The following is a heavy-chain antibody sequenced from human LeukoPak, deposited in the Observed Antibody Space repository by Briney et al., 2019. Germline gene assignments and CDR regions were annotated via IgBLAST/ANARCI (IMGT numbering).Heavy chain of an antibody. Sequence: PGRSLRLSCAESGFSFSSYGMHWVRQAPGKGLEWVAVIWYDGSNKYYADSVKGRFTISRDNSKNTLYLQMNSLRAEDTAVYFCARDHGYNWSDGGGLDCWGQGTLVTVSS. D-gene: IGHD1-1*01. CDR2: IWYDGSNK. V-gene: IGHV3-33*01. J-gene: IGHJ4*02. CDR1: GFSFSSYG. CDR3: ARDHGYNWSDGGGLDC.